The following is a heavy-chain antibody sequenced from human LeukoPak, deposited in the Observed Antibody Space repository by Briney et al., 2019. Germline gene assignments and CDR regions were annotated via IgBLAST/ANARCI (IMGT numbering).Heavy chain of an antibody. CDR3: AKDLYSNYGPADY. J-gene: IGHJ4*02. CDR2: INGGGVNT. D-gene: IGHD4-11*01. Sequence: GGSLRLSCAASGFTFSSYGIHWVRQAPGKGLEWVSTINGGGVNTHYADSVGGRFTISRDNSKNTLFLQMNSLRDEDTAVYYCAKDLYSNYGPADYWGQGNLVTVSS. CDR1: GFTFSSYG. V-gene: IGHV3-23*01.